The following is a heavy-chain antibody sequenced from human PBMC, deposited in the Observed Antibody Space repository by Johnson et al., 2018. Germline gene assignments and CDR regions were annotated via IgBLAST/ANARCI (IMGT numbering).Heavy chain of an antibody. Sequence: VQLVESGGGVVQPGRSLRLSCAASGFTFTTYAMHWVRPAPGKGLEWVAAIWYDGSKNYYADSVKGRFTLSRDLSDNTLYLQMNSLRAEYTAVYYCARGLTNWYFDLWGRGTLVTVSS. CDR1: GFTFTTYA. V-gene: IGHV3-33*01. J-gene: IGHJ2*01. D-gene: IGHD3-10*01. CDR2: IWYDGSKN. CDR3: ARGLTNWYFDL.